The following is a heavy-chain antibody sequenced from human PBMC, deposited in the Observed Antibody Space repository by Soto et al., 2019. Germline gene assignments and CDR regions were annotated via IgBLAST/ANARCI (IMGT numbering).Heavy chain of an antibody. J-gene: IGHJ3*02. D-gene: IGHD6-19*01. CDR2: IFSNDEK. V-gene: IGHV2-26*01. CDR1: GFSLSNARMG. CDR3: ARTTQWLVKGEAFDI. Sequence: QVTLKESGPVLVKPTETLTLTCTVSGFSLSNARMGVSWIRQPPGKALEWLAHIFSNDEKSYSTSLKSRLTLSKDTSKSQVVLTMTNMDPVDTATYYCARTTQWLVKGEAFDIWGQGTMVTVSS.